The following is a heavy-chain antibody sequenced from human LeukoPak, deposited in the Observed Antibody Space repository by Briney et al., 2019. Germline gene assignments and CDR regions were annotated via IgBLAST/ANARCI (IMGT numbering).Heavy chain of an antibody. CDR1: EFTFSGYA. CDR2: LSGSGTSA. CDR3: AKDYSGPRATWALLEY. D-gene: IGHD3-10*01. J-gene: IGHJ4*02. Sequence: GGSLRLSCAASEFTFSGYAMSWVRQAPGEGLEWVSGLSGSGTSAHYADSVKGRFTISRDNSMNTLYLQMNSLRAEDTAVYYCAKDYSGPRATWALLEYWGQGTLVTVSS. V-gene: IGHV3-23*01.